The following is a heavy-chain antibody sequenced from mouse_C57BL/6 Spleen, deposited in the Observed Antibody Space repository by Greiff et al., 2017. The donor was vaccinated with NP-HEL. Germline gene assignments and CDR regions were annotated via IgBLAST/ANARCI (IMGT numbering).Heavy chain of an antibody. CDR1: GYSITSGYY. D-gene: IGHD1-1*01. Sequence: EVQLQESGPGLVKPSQSLSLTCSVTGYSITSGYYWNWIRQFPGNKLEWMGYISYDGSNNYNPSLKNRISITRDTSKNQFFLKLNSVTTEDTATYYCARDYYGSSPTDVWGTGTTVTVSS. CDR2: ISYDGSN. J-gene: IGHJ1*03. V-gene: IGHV3-6*01. CDR3: ARDYYGSSPTDV.